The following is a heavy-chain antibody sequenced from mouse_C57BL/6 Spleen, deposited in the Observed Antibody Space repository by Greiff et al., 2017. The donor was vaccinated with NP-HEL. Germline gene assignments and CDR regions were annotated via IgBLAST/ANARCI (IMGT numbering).Heavy chain of an antibody. CDR2: IYPGDGDT. J-gene: IGHJ1*03. CDR1: GYAFSSYW. Sequence: VQLQQSGAELVKPGASVKISCKASGYAFSSYWMNWVKQRPGKGLEWIGQIYPGDGDTNYNGKFKGKATLTADKSSSTAYMQLSSLTSEDSAVYFCARDYYSNYVGYFDVWGTGTTVTVSS. V-gene: IGHV1-80*01. D-gene: IGHD2-5*01. CDR3: ARDYYSNYVGYFDV.